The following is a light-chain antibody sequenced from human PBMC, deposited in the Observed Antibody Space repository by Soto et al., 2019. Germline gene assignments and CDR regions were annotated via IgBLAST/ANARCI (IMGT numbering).Light chain of an antibody. Sequence: EIVMTQSPATLSVSPGERATLSCRASQSVSSKLAWYQQKPGQAPRLFIFGASTRATGIPARFSGGGSGTEFTLTISSLQSEDFAVYYCQQYNNWPPATFGGGTKVEIK. CDR2: GAS. CDR3: QQYNNWPPAT. CDR1: QSVSSK. V-gene: IGKV3-15*01. J-gene: IGKJ4*01.